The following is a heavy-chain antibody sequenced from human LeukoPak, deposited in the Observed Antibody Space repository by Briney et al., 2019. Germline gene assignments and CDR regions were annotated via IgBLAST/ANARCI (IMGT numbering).Heavy chain of an antibody. CDR2: ISFDGSNK. J-gene: IGHJ4*02. V-gene: IGHV3-30-3*01. Sequence: GGSLRLSCAVSGFTFSNYAIHWVRQAPGKGLEWVALISFDGSNKYYADSVKGRFTISRDNAKNSLYLQMNSLRAEDTAVYYCARPKEGSHYFDYWGQGTLVTVSS. CDR3: ARPKEGSHYFDY. CDR1: GFTFSNYA.